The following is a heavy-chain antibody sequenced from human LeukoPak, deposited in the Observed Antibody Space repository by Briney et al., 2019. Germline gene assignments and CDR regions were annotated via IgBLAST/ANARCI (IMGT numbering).Heavy chain of an antibody. CDR2: ISSSSSYI. J-gene: IGHJ5*02. D-gene: IGHD1-26*01. CDR3: AKDSGSYRNWFDP. CDR1: GFTFSSYS. V-gene: IGHV3-21*01. Sequence: GGSLRLSCAASGFTFSSYSMNWVRQAPGKGLEWVSSISSSSSYIYYADSVKGRFTISRGNAKNSLYLQMNSLRAEDTAVYYCAKDSGSYRNWFDPWGQGTLVTVSS.